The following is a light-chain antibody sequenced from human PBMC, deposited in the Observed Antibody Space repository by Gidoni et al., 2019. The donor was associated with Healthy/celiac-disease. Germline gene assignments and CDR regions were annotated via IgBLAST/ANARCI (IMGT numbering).Light chain of an antibody. J-gene: IGLJ3*02. CDR2: SNN. CDR1: SSNIGSNT. V-gene: IGLV1-44*01. CDR3: EAWDDSLNGPNWV. Sequence: QSVLTQPPSASGTPGQRVTISCSGSSSNIGSNTVNWYQQPPGTAPKLLIYSNNQRPSGVPDRFSGSKSGTSASLAISGLQSEDEADYYCEAWDDSLNGPNWVFGGGTKLTVL.